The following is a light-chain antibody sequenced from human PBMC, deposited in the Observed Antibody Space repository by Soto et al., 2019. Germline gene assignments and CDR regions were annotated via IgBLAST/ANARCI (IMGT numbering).Light chain of an antibody. J-gene: IGKJ5*01. Sequence: IVLTLSLVTLSLSPGERATLSCRASERLSSVYLAWYQQRPGQPPRLLIYGASNRATGIPDRFSGSGSGTDFTLTINRLEPEDVAIYYCQQYGGSPRITFGQGTRLEIK. CDR2: GAS. CDR3: QQYGGSPRIT. V-gene: IGKV3-20*01. CDR1: ERLSSVY.